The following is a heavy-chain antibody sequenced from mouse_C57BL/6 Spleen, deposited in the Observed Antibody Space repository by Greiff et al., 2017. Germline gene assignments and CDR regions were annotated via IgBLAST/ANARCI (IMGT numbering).Heavy chain of an antibody. Sequence: EVKLVESGEGLVKPGGSLKLSCAASGFTFSSYAMSWVRQTPEKRLEWVAYISSGGDYIYYADTVKGRFTISRDNARNTLYLQMSSLKSEDTAMYYCTRVYYGSSSGWYFDVWGTGTTVTVSS. CDR3: TRVYYGSSSGWYFDV. CDR1: GFTFSSYA. CDR2: ISSGGDYI. D-gene: IGHD1-1*01. J-gene: IGHJ1*03. V-gene: IGHV5-9-1*02.